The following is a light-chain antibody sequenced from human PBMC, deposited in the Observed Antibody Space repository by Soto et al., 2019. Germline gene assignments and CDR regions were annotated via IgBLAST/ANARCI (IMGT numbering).Light chain of an antibody. CDR3: QQYNSYSGT. Sequence: DIHMTQXAXSLXSXXXDISTXXXRASQSISSYLNWYQQKPGKAPKLLIYAASSLQSGVPSRLSGSGSGTDFTLTISSLQPEDFATYYCQQYNSYSGTFGQGTKVDIK. CDR1: QSISSY. V-gene: IGKV1-39*01. CDR2: AAS. J-gene: IGKJ1*01.